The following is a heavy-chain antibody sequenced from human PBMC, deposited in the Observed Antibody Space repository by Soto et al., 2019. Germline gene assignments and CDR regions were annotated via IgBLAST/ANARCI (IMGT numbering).Heavy chain of an antibody. V-gene: IGHV1-3*01. J-gene: IGHJ6*02. CDR3: ARVSPYGSGRDYYGMDV. D-gene: IGHD3-10*01. CDR1: GYTFTTYA. CDR2: INAGNGNI. Sequence: QVQLVQSGAEVKKPGASVKVSCKASGYTFTTYAIHWVRQAPGQRLEWMGWINAGNGNIKYSQKVQGRVTITRDTAATTAYMEQSSLRSEDTAVYYCARVSPYGSGRDYYGMDVWGQGTTVTVSS.